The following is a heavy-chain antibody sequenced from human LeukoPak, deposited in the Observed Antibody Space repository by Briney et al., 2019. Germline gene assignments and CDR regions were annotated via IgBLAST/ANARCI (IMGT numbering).Heavy chain of an antibody. J-gene: IGHJ4*02. V-gene: IGHV3-23*01. CDR2: ISGSGGNT. Sequence: GGSLRLSCAASGFTFSSYAVSWVRQAPGKGLEWVSSISGSGGNTYYADSVKGRFTISRDNSKNTLYLQMNSLRAEDTAVYYCAANLYAVADYWGQGTLVTVSS. CDR1: GFTFSSYA. D-gene: IGHD6-19*01. CDR3: AANLYAVADY.